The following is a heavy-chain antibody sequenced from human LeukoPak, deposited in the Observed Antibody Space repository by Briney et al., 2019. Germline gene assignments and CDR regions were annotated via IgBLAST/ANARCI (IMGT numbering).Heavy chain of an antibody. V-gene: IGHV4-61*08. J-gene: IGHJ1*01. CDR3: ARGGLRSSWYAEYFQH. CDR2: IYYSGST. CDR1: GGSISYGGYY. Sequence: SETLSLTCTVSGGSISYGGYYWSWIRQPPGKGLEWIGYIYYSGSTNYNPSLKSRVTISVDTSKNQFSLKLSSVTAADTAVYYCARGGLRSSWYAEYFQHWGQGTLVTVSS. D-gene: IGHD6-13*01.